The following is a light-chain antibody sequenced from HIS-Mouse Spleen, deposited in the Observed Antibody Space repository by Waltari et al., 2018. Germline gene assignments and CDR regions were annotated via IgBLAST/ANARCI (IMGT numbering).Light chain of an antibody. J-gene: IGLJ3*02. V-gene: IGLV1-47*01. Sequence: QSVLTPPPSASGTPGARFTISRSGISPNNGRTYVYWYLQLPGTAPNLLIYMNKRRPSGVPVRFSGSTSGTSASLAISGLRSEDEADYYCAAWDDSLSGPVFGGGTKLTVL. CDR2: MNK. CDR1: SPNNGRTY. CDR3: AAWDDSLSGPV.